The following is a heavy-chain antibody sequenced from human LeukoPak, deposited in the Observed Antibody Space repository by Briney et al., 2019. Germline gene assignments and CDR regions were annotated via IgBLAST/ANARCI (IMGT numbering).Heavy chain of an antibody. D-gene: IGHD3-10*01. CDR3: ARRGIVVRGFLIGLHKQAYYFDY. CDR2: IRESGGGT. CDR1: GFTLSNYD. Sequence: GGSLRLSCAASGFTLSNYDMIWVRQAPGGGLEWVSGIRESGGGTYYTDSVKGRFTVSRDNSKNTVYLQMNSLRGEDTAVYYCARRGIVVRGFLIGLHKQAYYFDYWGQGALVTVSS. J-gene: IGHJ4*02. V-gene: IGHV3-23*01.